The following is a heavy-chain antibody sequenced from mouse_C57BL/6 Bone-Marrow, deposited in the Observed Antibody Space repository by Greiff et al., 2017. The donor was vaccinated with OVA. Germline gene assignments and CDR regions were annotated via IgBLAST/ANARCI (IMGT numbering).Heavy chain of an antibody. J-gene: IGHJ2*01. D-gene: IGHD1-1*01. CDR3: AREEITTVLDY. CDR1: GYAFSSSW. Sequence: VQLQQSGPELVKPGASVKISCKASGYAFSSSWMNWVKQRPGKGLEWIGRIYPGDGDTNYNGKFKGKATLTADKSSSTAYMQLSSLTSEDSAVYFCAREEITTVLDYWGQGTTLTVSA. V-gene: IGHV1-82*01. CDR2: IYPGDGDT.